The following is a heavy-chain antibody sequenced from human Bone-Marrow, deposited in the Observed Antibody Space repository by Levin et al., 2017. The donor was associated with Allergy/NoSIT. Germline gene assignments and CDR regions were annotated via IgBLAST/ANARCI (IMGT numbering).Heavy chain of an antibody. Sequence: SCAASGFTFSSYDMHWVRQTTGNGLEWVSTIGTAGDSYYPGSVKGRFTISRENAKNSLYLQMNSLRPGDTAVYYCARDVLGDPWYLDRWGRGTLVIVSS. V-gene: IGHV3-13*01. CDR2: IGTAGDS. D-gene: IGHD3-16*01. J-gene: IGHJ2*01. CDR3: ARDVLGDPWYLDR. CDR1: GFTFSSYD.